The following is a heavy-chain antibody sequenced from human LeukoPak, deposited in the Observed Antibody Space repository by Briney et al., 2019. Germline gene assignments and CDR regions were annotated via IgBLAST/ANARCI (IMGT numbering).Heavy chain of an antibody. CDR3: AKDSKSGWYADQWFSSDY. D-gene: IGHD6-19*01. V-gene: IGHV3-23*01. CDR2: ISASGSST. CDR1: GFTFNTYA. Sequence: PGGSLRLSCAASGFTFNTYAINWVRQAPGKGLEWVSTISASGSSTYYADSVKGRFTISRDNSKTTLYLQMNSLRAEDTAVYYCAKDSKSGWYADQWFSSDYWGQGTLVTVSS. J-gene: IGHJ4*02.